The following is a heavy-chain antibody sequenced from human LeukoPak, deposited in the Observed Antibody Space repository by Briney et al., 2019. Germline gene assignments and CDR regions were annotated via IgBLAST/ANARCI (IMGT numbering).Heavy chain of an antibody. Sequence: ASVKVSCKASGGTFSSYAISWVRQAPGQGLEWMGGIIPIFGTANYAQKFQGRVTITTDESTSTAYMELSSLRSEDTALYYCANAVNYDSSGFLRYWGQGTLVTVSS. CDR1: GGTFSSYA. J-gene: IGHJ4*02. CDR3: ANAVNYDSSGFLRY. V-gene: IGHV1-69*05. D-gene: IGHD3-22*01. CDR2: IIPIFGTA.